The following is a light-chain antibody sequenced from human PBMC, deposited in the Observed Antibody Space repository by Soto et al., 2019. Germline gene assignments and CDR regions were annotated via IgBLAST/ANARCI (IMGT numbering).Light chain of an antibody. Sequence: IVLTQSLAALYLHPGERATLSCRASQSVSSYLAWYQQKPGQAPRLLIYGASTRATGIPARFSGSGSGTEFTLTISSLQSEDFAVYYCQQSNNGTPWTFCQGTKVDIK. CDR1: QSVSSY. J-gene: IGKJ1*01. CDR2: GAS. V-gene: IGKV3-15*01. CDR3: QQSNNGTPWT.